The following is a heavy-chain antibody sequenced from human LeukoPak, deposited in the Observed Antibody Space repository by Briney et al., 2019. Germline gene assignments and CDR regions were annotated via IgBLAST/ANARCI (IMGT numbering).Heavy chain of an antibody. V-gene: IGHV3-53*01. CDR1: GFTVSSNY. CDR2: IYSGGST. CDR3: AARSPSTFYGINV. Sequence: GGSLRLSCAASGFTVSSNYMSWVRQAPGKGLEWVSVIYSGGSTYYADSVKGRFTISRDNSKNTLYLQMNSLRAEDTAVYYCAARSPSTFYGINVWGQGTTVTVSS. J-gene: IGHJ6*02.